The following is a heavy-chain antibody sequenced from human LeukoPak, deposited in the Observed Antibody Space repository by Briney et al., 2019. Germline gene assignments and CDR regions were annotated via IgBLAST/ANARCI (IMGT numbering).Heavy chain of an antibody. J-gene: IGHJ5*01. V-gene: IGHV5-51*01. Sequence: NPGESLKISCKGSEYRFTSYWIGWVRQMPGKGLEWMGIIYPGDSDTRYSPSFQGQVAISADKSISTAYLQWSSLKASDTAMYYCGRRQSSGWFDYWGQGTPVTVSS. CDR3: GRRQSSGWFDY. CDR2: IYPGDSDT. D-gene: IGHD6-19*01. CDR1: EYRFTSYW.